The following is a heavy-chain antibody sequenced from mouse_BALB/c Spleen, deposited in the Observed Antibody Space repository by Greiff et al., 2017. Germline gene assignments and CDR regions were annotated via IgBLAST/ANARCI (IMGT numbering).Heavy chain of an antibody. CDR1: GYTFTSYY. Sequence: VQLQESGAELVKPGASVKLSCKASGYTFTSYYMYWVKQRPGQGLEWIGEINPSNGGTNFNEKFKSKATLTVDKSSSTAYMQLSSLTSEDSAVYYCTRSTTVVGAMDYWGQGTSVTVSS. CDR2: INPSNGGT. J-gene: IGHJ4*01. CDR3: TRSTTVVGAMDY. D-gene: IGHD1-1*01. V-gene: IGHV1S81*02.